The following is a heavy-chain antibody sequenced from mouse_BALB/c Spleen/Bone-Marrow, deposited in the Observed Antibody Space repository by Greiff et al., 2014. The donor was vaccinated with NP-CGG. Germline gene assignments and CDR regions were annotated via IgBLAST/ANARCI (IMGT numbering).Heavy chain of an antibody. J-gene: IGHJ3*01. Sequence: EVKLMESGGALVKPGGSLKLSCAASGFTFSSYGMSWVRQTPDKRLEWVATISSGDGYTYYPDSVKGRFTISRDNAKNTLYLQMSSLTSEDSATYYCARQRGGGYYGFFAYWGQGTLVTVSA. CDR3: ARQRGGGYYGFFAY. CDR2: ISSGDGYT. CDR1: GFTFSSYG. V-gene: IGHV5-6*01. D-gene: IGHD1-1*01.